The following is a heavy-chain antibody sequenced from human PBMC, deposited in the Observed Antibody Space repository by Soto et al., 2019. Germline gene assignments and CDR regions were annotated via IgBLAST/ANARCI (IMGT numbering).Heavy chain of an antibody. CDR1: GFTFSDYY. D-gene: IGHD3-10*01. V-gene: IGHV3-11*03. CDR2: ISSSSSYT. J-gene: IGHJ4*02. CDR3: ASLYGSGSYYGDKKFDY. Sequence: PGGSLRLSCAASGFTFSDYYMSWIRQAPGKGLEWVSYISSSSSYTNYADSVKGRFTISRDNAKNSLYLQMNSLRAEDTAVYYCASLYGSGSYYGDKKFDYWGQGTLVTVSS.